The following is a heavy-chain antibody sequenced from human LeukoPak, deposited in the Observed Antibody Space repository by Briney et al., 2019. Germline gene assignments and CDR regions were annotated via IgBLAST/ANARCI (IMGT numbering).Heavy chain of an antibody. Sequence: SETLSLTCTVSGGSISSSSYYWGWIRQPPGKGLEWIGSIYYSGSTYYNPSLKSRVTISVDTSKNQFSLKLSSVTAADTAVYYCARAYDSSGYFSYFDYWGQGTLVTVSS. J-gene: IGHJ4*02. V-gene: IGHV4-39*01. CDR3: ARAYDSSGYFSYFDY. CDR2: IYYSGST. CDR1: GGSISSSSYY. D-gene: IGHD3-22*01.